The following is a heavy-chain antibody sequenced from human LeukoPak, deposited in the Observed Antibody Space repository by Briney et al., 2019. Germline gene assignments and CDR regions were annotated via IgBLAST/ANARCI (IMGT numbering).Heavy chain of an antibody. CDR3: AREYYYDRAKSWFDP. J-gene: IGHJ5*02. CDR1: GGSISSYY. Sequence: SETLSLTCTVSGGSISSYYWSWIRQPPGKGLEWIGYIYYSGSTNYNPSLKSRVTISVDTSKNQFSLKLSSATAADTAVYYCAREYYYDRAKSWFDPWGQGTLVTVSS. D-gene: IGHD3-22*01. V-gene: IGHV4-59*01. CDR2: IYYSGST.